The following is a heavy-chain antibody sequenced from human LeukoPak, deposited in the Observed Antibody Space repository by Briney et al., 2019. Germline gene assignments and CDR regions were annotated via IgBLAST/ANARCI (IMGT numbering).Heavy chain of an antibody. CDR3: TRAGIPGAPYGGSYYYYYMDV. CDR2: IRSKASSYAT. Sequence: GGSRRLSCAASGFTFSGYAMHWVRQASGKGLGWVGRIRSKASSYATAYAASVKGRFTISRDDSKNTAYLQMNSLKTQDTAVYYCTRAGIPGAPYGGSYYYYYMDVWGKGTTVTVSS. CDR1: GFTFSGYA. V-gene: IGHV3-73*01. D-gene: IGHD4-17*01. J-gene: IGHJ6*03.